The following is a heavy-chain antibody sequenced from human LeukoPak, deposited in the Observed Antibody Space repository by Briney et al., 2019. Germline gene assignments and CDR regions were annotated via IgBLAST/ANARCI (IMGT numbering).Heavy chain of an antibody. CDR2: INPNSGGT. Sequence: GASVKVSCKASGYTFTGYYMHWVRQAPGQGLEWMGWINPNSGGTNYAQKFQGRVTMTRATSISTAYMELSRLRSDDTAVYYCARENSGYDSGFDYWGQGTLVTASS. D-gene: IGHD5-12*01. J-gene: IGHJ4*02. CDR3: ARENSGYDSGFDY. CDR1: GYTFTGYY. V-gene: IGHV1-2*02.